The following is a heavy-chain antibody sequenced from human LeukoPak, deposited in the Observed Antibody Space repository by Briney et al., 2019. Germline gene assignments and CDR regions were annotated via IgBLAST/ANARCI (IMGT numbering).Heavy chain of an antibody. CDR2: INSDGSST. D-gene: IGHD3-3*01. CDR3: AAPRYVTIFGVIAQFDY. V-gene: IGHV3-74*01. Sequence: GGSLRLSCAASGFTFSSYWMHWVRQAPGKGLVWVSRINSDGSSTNYADSVKSRFTISRDNAKNTLYLQMSSLRAEDTAVYYCAAPRYVTIFGVIAQFDYWGQGTLVTVSS. CDR1: GFTFSSYW. J-gene: IGHJ4*02.